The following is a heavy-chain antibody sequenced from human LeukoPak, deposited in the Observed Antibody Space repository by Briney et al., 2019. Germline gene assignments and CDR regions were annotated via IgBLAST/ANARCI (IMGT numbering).Heavy chain of an antibody. CDR3: ARDGGRSSWSDPAYNWFDP. Sequence: GGSLRLSCAASGFTFSSYSMNWVRQAPGKGLEWVSFTSYDGAITKYADSVRGRFTISRDNSRNTVSLQMNSVQFEDTAIYYCARDGGRSSWSDPAYNWFDPWGQGTLVTVSS. J-gene: IGHJ5*02. V-gene: IGHV3-30*03. CDR2: TSYDGAIT. CDR1: GFTFSSYS. D-gene: IGHD6-13*01.